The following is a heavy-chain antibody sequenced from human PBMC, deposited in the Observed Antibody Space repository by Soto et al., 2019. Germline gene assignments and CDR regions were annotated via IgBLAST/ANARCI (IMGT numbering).Heavy chain of an antibody. D-gene: IGHD1-26*01. V-gene: IGHV4-34*01. CDR3: AAWERWFDP. CDR2: VDHSGRT. CDR1: GGPFSGYY. Sequence: SETLSLTCAVYGGPFSGYYWSWIRQPPGKGLEWIGEVDHSGRTKYNPSLKSRVTISVDTSKNQFSLKLSSVTAADTAMYYCAAWERWFDPWGQGTLVTVSS. J-gene: IGHJ5*02.